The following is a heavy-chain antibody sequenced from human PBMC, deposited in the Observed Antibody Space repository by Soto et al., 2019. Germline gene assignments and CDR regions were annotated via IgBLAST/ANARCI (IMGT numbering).Heavy chain of an antibody. V-gene: IGHV3-49*03. J-gene: IGHJ4*02. CDR2: IRSKAYGGTT. CDR1: GFTFGDYA. CDR3: ARDFGTTVVTPHY. D-gene: IGHD4-17*01. Sequence: GGSLRLSCTASGFTFGDYAMSWFRQAPGKGLEWVGFIRSKAYGGTTEYAASVKGRFIISRDDSKSIAYLQMNSLRAEDTAVYYCARDFGTTVVTPHYWGQGTLVTVSS.